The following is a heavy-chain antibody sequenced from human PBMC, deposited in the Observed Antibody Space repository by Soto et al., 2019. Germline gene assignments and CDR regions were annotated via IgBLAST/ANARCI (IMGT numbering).Heavy chain of an antibody. CDR1: GVNFRSHG. CDR2: ISSSSSSYI. Sequence: GGPQRHCYAAAGVNFRSHGMNWVSQAQGKGLEWVSSISSSSSSYIYYADSVKGRFTISRDNAKNSLYLQMNSLRAEDTAVYYCARALYSSSRFSPFDYWGQGTLVTGFS. J-gene: IGHJ4*02. D-gene: IGHD6-6*01. V-gene: IGHV3-21*01. CDR3: ARALYSSSRFSPFDY.